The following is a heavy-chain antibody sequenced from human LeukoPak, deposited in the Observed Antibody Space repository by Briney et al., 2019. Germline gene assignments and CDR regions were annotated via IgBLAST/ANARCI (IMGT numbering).Heavy chain of an antibody. V-gene: IGHV3-30*18. CDR2: ISYDGSNK. Sequence: PGGSLRLSCAASGFTFSSYGMHWVRQAPGKGLEWVAVISYDGSNKYYADSVKGRFTISRDNSKNTLYLQMNSLRAEDTAVYYCAKDCAVAAAGSGAFDPWGQGTLVTVSS. CDR1: GFTFSSYG. D-gene: IGHD6-13*01. CDR3: AKDCAVAAAGSGAFDP. J-gene: IGHJ5*02.